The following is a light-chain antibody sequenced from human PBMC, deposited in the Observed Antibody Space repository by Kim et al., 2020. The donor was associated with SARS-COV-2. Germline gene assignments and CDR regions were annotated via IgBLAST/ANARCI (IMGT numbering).Light chain of an antibody. CDR1: SGHSNYA. CDR3: QTWGTGILV. V-gene: IGLV4-69*01. Sequence: ASVKLTCTLSSGHSNYAIAWHQQQPEKGPRYLMKLNSDGRHSKGDGIPDRFSGSSSGAERYLTISSLQSEDEADYYCQTWGTGILVFGGGTKLTVL. J-gene: IGLJ3*02. CDR2: LNSDGRH.